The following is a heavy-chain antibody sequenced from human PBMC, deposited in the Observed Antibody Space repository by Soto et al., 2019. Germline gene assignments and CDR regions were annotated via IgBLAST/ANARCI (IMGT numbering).Heavy chain of an antibody. D-gene: IGHD3-22*01. J-gene: IGHJ5*02. Sequence: QVQLVESGGGVVQPGRSLRLSCAASGFTFSSYGMHWVRQAPGKGLEWVAVIWYDGSNKYYADSVKGRFTISRDNSKNTLYLQMNSLRAEDTAVYYCARDLSDSSGYYNWFDPWGQGTLVTVSS. CDR2: IWYDGSNK. CDR1: GFTFSSYG. CDR3: ARDLSDSSGYYNWFDP. V-gene: IGHV3-33*01.